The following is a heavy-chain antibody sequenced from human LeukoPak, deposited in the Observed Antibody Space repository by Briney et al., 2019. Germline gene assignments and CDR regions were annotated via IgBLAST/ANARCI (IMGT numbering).Heavy chain of an antibody. Sequence: PGGSLRLSCAASGFTFSSYWMSWVRQAPGKGLEWVSAISGSGRSTYSADSVRGRFTTSRDNSKDILYLQMNNLRGEDTAVYYCAKAGARGNVNWFDSWGQGTLVTVSS. J-gene: IGHJ5*01. V-gene: IGHV3-23*01. CDR1: GFTFSSYW. CDR3: AKAGARGNVNWFDS. D-gene: IGHD1-1*01. CDR2: ISGSGRST.